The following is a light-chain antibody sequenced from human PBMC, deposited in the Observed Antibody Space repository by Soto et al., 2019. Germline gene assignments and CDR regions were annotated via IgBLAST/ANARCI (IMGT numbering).Light chain of an antibody. CDR1: KSICIW. Sequence: DLQMTQSPSTLSASVGDRVTITCRASKSICIWLAWFQQKAGKAPKRLLYKVSSLESGVPSRFSCSGSGTEFTLTVSSLQPDEFATYYFQKYNSNHWKFGQGTKVEIK. J-gene: IGKJ1*01. CDR3: QKYNSNHWK. V-gene: IGKV1-5*03. CDR2: KVS.